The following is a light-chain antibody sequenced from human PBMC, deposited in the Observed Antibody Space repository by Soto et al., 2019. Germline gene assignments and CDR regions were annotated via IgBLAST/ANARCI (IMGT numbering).Light chain of an antibody. CDR1: SSDVGAYNF. CDR3: SSYTSSSTHV. J-gene: IGLJ1*01. V-gene: IGLV2-14*03. CDR2: DVS. Sequence: QSALTQPASVSGSPGQSITISCTGSSSDVGAYNFVSWYQQHPGKVTKLMIFDVSSRPSGVSDRLSGSKSGNTASLTISGLQAEHEGDYYCSSYTSSSTHVFGSGTKLTVL.